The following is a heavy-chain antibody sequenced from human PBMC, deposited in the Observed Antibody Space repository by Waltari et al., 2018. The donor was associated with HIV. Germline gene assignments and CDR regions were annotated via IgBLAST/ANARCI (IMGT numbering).Heavy chain of an antibody. CDR3: ARVAQYQYDFWSGYRFDY. V-gene: IGHV1-18*01. Sequence: QVQLVQSGAEVKKPGASVKVSCKASGYTFTRYGISWVRQAPGQGLEWMGWISSYHGNTNYAQHLQGRVTLTTDTSTSTAYMELRSLRSDDTAVYFCARVAQYQYDFWSGYRFDYWGQGTLVTVSS. D-gene: IGHD3-3*01. CDR1: GYTFTRYG. J-gene: IGHJ4*02. CDR2: ISSYHGNT.